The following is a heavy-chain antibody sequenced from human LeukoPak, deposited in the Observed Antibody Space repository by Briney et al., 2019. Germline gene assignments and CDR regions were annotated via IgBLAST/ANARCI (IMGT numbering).Heavy chain of an antibody. CDR2: IYYSGST. V-gene: IGHV4-39*07. D-gene: IGHD2-2*01. CDR3: ARVVCSSSSCEKRGAFDI. Sequence: SETLSLTCTVSGGSISSSSYYWGWIRQPPGKGLEWIGSIYYSGSTYYNPSLKSRVTISVDTSENQFSLKLSSVTAADTAVYYCARVVCSSSSCEKRGAFDIWGQGTMVTVSS. J-gene: IGHJ3*02. CDR1: GGSISSSSYY.